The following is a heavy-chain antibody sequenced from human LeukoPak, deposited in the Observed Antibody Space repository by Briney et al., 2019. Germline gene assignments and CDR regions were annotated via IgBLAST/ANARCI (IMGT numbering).Heavy chain of an antibody. Sequence: ASLKVSFKPSGYTFNDYYMHWVRQAPGRGLEWMGIINPSGGTTSYAQKFQGRVTMTRDTSTSTVYMELSSLRSEDTAVYYCARTGGYSYGDSGHFDYWGQGTLVTVSA. CDR3: ARTGGYSYGDSGHFDY. V-gene: IGHV1-46*02. J-gene: IGHJ4*02. CDR1: GYTFNDYY. CDR2: INPSGGTT. D-gene: IGHD5-18*01.